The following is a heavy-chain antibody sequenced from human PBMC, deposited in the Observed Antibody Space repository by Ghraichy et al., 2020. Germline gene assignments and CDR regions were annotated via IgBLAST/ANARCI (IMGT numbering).Heavy chain of an antibody. CDR1: GGSISSYY. Sequence: SETLSLTCTVSGGSISSYYWSWIRQPPGKGLEWIGYIYYSGSTNYNPSLKSRVTISVDTSKNQFSLKLSSVTAADTAVYYCARGVTYFDYWGQGTLVTVSS. V-gene: IGHV4-59*01. D-gene: IGHD5-18*01. J-gene: IGHJ4*02. CDR2: IYYSGST. CDR3: ARGVTYFDY.